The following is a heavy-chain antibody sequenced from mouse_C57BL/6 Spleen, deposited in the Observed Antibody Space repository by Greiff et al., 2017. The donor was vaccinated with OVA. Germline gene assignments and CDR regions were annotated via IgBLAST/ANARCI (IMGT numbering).Heavy chain of an antibody. Sequence: VQLKESVAELVRPGASVKLSCTASGFNIKDYYMHWVKQRPEQGLEWIGRIDPEDGDTEYAPKFQGKATMTADTSSNTAYLQLSSLTSEDTAVYYCTDYGNYPYYFDYWGQGTTLTVSS. J-gene: IGHJ2*01. D-gene: IGHD2-1*01. CDR3: TDYGNYPYYFDY. CDR1: GFNIKDYY. CDR2: IDPEDGDT. V-gene: IGHV14-1*01.